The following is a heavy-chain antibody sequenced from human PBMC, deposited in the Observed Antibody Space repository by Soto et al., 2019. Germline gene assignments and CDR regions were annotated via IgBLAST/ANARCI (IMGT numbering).Heavy chain of an antibody. V-gene: IGHV3-23*01. CDR2: VSGSGDST. CDR1: AFTYSSYA. J-gene: IGHJ4*02. Sequence: EVQLLESGGGLAQPGGSLRLSCAASAFTYSSYAMSWVSQDPGKGLEWVSAVSGSGDSTYYADSVKGRFTISRDNSKNTLYLQMNSLRAEDTAVYYCAKGRASDCPGCTQAYWGQGTLVTVSS. D-gene: IGHD2-21*02. CDR3: AKGRASDCPGCTQAY.